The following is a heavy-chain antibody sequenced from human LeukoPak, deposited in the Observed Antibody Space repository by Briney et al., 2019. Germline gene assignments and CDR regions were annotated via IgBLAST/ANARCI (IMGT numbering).Heavy chain of an antibody. CDR3: ARDRREYYYGSGSYYWYYFDY. Sequence: SQTLSLTCAVSGVTFSSNSAAWNWLRQSPSRGLEWLVRTYYRTNWYNDYAVSVKSRITINPDTSKNQCSLQLNSVTPEDTAVYYCARDRREYYYGSGSYYWYYFDYWGQGTLVTVSS. J-gene: IGHJ4*02. D-gene: IGHD3-10*01. V-gene: IGHV6-1*01. CDR1: GVTFSSNSAA. CDR2: TYYRTNWYN.